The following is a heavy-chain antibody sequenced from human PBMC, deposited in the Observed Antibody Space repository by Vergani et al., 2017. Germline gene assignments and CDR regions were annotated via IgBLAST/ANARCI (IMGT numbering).Heavy chain of an antibody. CDR1: GGSISSGSYY. CDR2: IYTSGST. Sequence: QVQLQESGPGLVKPSQTLSLTCTVSGGSISSGSYYWSWIRQPAGKGLEWIGRIYTSGSTNYNPSLKSRVTISVDTSKNQFSLKLSSVTAADTAVYYCARGGSSSWYCDYWGQGTLVTVSS. V-gene: IGHV4-61*02. CDR3: ARGGSSSWYCDY. D-gene: IGHD6-13*01. J-gene: IGHJ4*02.